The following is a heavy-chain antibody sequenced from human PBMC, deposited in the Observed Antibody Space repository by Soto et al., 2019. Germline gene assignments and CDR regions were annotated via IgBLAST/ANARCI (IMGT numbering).Heavy chain of an antibody. J-gene: IGHJ6*02. D-gene: IGHD3-22*01. Sequence: PSETLTLTCSVSGGSISVNSYYWGWIRQPPGKGLEWIGTIFYSGSTNYNPSLKSRVTISVDTSKNQFSLKLSSVTDADTAVYYCARLDYHDTSGYIYYGMDVWGQGTTVTVS. V-gene: IGHV4-39*01. CDR3: ARLDYHDTSGYIYYGMDV. CDR2: IFYSGST. CDR1: GGSISVNSYY.